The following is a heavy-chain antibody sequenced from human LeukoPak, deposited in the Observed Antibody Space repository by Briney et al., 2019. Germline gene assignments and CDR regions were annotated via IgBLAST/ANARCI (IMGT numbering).Heavy chain of an antibody. J-gene: IGHJ6*02. D-gene: IGHD4-17*01. V-gene: IGHV1-69*04. CDR1: GGTFSSYA. CDR3: ARGGNYGDLPGNSYYYYGMDV. CDR2: IIPILGIA. Sequence: GASVKVSCKASGGTFSSYAISWVRQAPGQGLEWMGRIIPILGIANYAQKFQGRVTITADKSTSTAYMELSSLRSEDTAVYYCARGGNYGDLPGNSYYYYGMDVWGQGTTVTVSS.